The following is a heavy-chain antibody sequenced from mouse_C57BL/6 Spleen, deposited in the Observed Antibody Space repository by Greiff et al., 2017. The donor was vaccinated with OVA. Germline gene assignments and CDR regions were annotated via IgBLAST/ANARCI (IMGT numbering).Heavy chain of an antibody. CDR2: IYPGDGDT. CDR3: TRDPGQHSLHLDY. J-gene: IGHJ2*01. V-gene: IGHV1-82*01. CDR1: GYAFSSSW. D-gene: IGHD3-2*02. Sequence: QVQLQQSGPELVKPGASVKISCKASGYAFSSSWMNWVKQRPGKGLEWIGRIYPGDGDTNYNGKFKGKATLTAAKSSSTAYMQLSSLTSEDSAVYFWTRDPGQHSLHLDYWGQGTTLTVSS.